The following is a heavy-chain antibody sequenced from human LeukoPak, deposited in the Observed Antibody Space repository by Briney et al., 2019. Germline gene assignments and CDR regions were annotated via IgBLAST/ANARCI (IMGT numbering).Heavy chain of an antibody. J-gene: IGHJ4*02. D-gene: IGHD1-1*01. Sequence: SETLSLTCAVYGGSFSGYYWSWIRQPPGKGLEWIGEINHSGSTNYNPSLKSRVTISVDTSKNQFSLKLSSVTAADTAVYYCARGPVLPPTTGTTIDYWGQGTLDTGSS. CDR3: ARGPVLPPTTGTTIDY. CDR1: GGSFSGYY. CDR2: INHSGST. V-gene: IGHV4-34*01.